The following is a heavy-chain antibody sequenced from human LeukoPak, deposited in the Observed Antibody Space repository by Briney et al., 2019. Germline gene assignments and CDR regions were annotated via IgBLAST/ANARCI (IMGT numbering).Heavy chain of an antibody. CDR1: GFTFSSYW. J-gene: IGHJ4*02. V-gene: IGHV3-30*02. CDR2: IRYDGSNK. Sequence: GWSLRLSCAASGFTFSSYWMSWVRQAPGKGLEWVAFIRYDGSNKYYADSVKGRFTISRDNSKNTLYLQMNSLRAEDTAVYYCAKGSSGSGSKYYFDYWGQGTLVTVSS. D-gene: IGHD3-10*01. CDR3: AKGSSGSGSKYYFDY.